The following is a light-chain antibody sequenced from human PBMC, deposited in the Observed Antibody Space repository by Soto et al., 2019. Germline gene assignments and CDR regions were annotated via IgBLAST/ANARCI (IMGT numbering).Light chain of an antibody. CDR2: AAS. CDR1: QGISND. Sequence: AIPMTQSPSSLSASVGARVTITCRASQGISNDLGWYQQKPGKAPKLLIYAASSLETGVPSRFSGSGSGTDFTLTISSLQPEDFATYYCLQDYIYTPTFGQGTKLEIK. CDR3: LQDYIYTPT. V-gene: IGKV1-6*01. J-gene: IGKJ2*01.